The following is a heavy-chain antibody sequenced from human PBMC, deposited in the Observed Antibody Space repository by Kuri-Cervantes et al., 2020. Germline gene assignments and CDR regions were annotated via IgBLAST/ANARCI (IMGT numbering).Heavy chain of an antibody. J-gene: IGHJ4*02. V-gene: IGHV3-48*04. Sequence: GESLKISCAASGFTFSSYWMSWVRQAPGKGLEWVSYISGTSSTIYYADSVKGRITISRDNAKNTLYLQMNSLRAEDTAVYYCVRGDTESFDYWGQGTLVTVSS. CDR1: GFTFSSYW. D-gene: IGHD5-18*01. CDR3: VRGDTESFDY. CDR2: ISGTSSTI.